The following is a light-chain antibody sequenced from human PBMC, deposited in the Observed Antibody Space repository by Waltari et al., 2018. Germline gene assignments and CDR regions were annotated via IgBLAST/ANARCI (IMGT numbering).Light chain of an antibody. CDR2: GAY. J-gene: IGKJ1*01. Sequence: EIVMTQSPATLSVSPGERATLSCKASQSVITNLAWYQQKPGQPPRLLIYGAYARATGIPDRFSGSGFGTEFTLAISSLQSEDSAIYYCQQYHNWPRVFGQGTKVEIK. CDR3: QQYHNWPRV. CDR1: QSVITN. V-gene: IGKV3-15*01.